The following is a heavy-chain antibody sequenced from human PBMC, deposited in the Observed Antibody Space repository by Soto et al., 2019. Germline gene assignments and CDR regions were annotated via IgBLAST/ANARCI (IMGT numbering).Heavy chain of an antibody. CDR2: IYDSGST. D-gene: IGHD3-10*01. Sequence: SETLSLTCTVSVGSMRNYYWNWVRQPPGTGLEWIGYIYDSGSTKYNPSLESRVTISVDTSKNQFSLKLSSVTAADTAVYYCTREQYYYGSGRRTYAFDIWGQGTMVTVSS. J-gene: IGHJ3*02. V-gene: IGHV4-59*12. CDR3: TREQYYYGSGRRTYAFDI. CDR1: VGSMRNYY.